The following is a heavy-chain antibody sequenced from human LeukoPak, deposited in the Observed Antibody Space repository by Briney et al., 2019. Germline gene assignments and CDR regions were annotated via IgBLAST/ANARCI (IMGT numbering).Heavy chain of an antibody. CDR3: AKDLPDRGIVGATFDY. J-gene: IGHJ4*02. V-gene: IGHV3-21*04. D-gene: IGHD1-26*01. CDR1: GFIFSSYT. CDR2: ISSSSSYI. Sequence: GGSLRLSCAASGFIFSSYTMNWVRQAPGKGLEWVSSISSSSSYIYFADSVKGRFTISRDNAKNSLYLQMNSLRAEDTAVYYCAKDLPDRGIVGATFDYWGQGTLVTVSS.